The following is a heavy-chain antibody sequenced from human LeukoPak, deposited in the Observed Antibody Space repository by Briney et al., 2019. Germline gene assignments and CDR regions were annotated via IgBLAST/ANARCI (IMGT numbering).Heavy chain of an antibody. CDR1: GFTFTSYY. D-gene: IGHD5-18*01. V-gene: IGHV1-46*01. CDR3: ARAGSYGPFDY. Sequence: PGRSLRLSCAASGFTFTSYYIHWVRQAPGQGPEWMGIINPSGGSTSYAQKFQGRVTMTRDTSTSTVYMEVSSLRSEDTAVYYCARAGSYGPFDYWGQGTLVTVSS. CDR2: INPSGGST. J-gene: IGHJ4*02.